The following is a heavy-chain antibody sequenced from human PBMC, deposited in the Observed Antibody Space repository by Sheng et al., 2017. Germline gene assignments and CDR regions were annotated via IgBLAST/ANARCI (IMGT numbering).Heavy chain of an antibody. CDR1: GFTFD. D-gene: IGHD6-19*01. J-gene: IGHJ3*01. Sequence: EEQLLESGGGMVQPGGSLRLSCAASGFTFDYYATYAMTWVRQAPGKGLEWISYMNIGGTVVNYAGSFRGRFTMSGDKARNSLSLQMNSLRAEDTAIYYCARGSAEMAAVTGWGAAFDLWGQGTMVTVSS. CDR2: MNIGGTVV. V-gene: IGHV3-48*03. CDR3: ARGSAEMAAVTGWGAAFDL.